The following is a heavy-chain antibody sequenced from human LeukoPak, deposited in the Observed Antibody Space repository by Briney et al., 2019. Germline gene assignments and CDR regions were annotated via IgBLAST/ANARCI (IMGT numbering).Heavy chain of an antibody. CDR3: AKGPTAVALSHFDY. D-gene: IGHD6-19*01. CDR1: GFTFSSYA. CDR2: ISGSGGST. Sequence: SRGSLRLSCAASGFTFSSYAMNWVRQAPGKGLEWVSVISGSGGSTYYADSVKGRFTISRDNSKNTLYLRMNSLRAEDTAVYYCAKGPTAVALSHFDYWGQGTLVTVSS. J-gene: IGHJ4*02. V-gene: IGHV3-23*01.